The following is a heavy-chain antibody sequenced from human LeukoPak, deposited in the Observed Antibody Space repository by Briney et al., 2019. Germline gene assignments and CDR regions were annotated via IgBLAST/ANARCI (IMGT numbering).Heavy chain of an antibody. V-gene: IGHV4-31*03. D-gene: IGHD6-19*01. CDR1: GGSISSGGYY. J-gene: IGHJ4*02. Sequence: TLSLTCTVSGGSISSGGYYWSWIRQHPGKGLEWIGYIYYSGSTYYNPSLKSRVTISVDTSKNQFSLKLSSVTAADTAVYYFARENPAGHFDYWGQGTLVTVSS. CDR2: IYYSGST. CDR3: ARENPAGHFDY.